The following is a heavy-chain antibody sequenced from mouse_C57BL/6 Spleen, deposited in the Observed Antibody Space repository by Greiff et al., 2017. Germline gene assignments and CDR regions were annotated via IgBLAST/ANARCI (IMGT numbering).Heavy chain of an antibody. V-gene: IGHV1-82*01. CDR2: IYPGDGDT. Sequence: VQLQESGPELVKPGASVKISCKASGYAFSSSWMNWVKQRPGKGLEWIGRIYPGDGDTNYNGKFKGKATLTADKSSSTAYMQLSSLTSEDSAVYFCARAGLAHPYAMDYWGQGTSVTVSS. D-gene: IGHD3-1*01. CDR3: ARAGLAHPYAMDY. CDR1: GYAFSSSW. J-gene: IGHJ4*01.